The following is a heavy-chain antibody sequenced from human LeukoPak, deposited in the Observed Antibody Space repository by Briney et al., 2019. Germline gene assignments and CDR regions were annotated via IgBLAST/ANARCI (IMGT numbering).Heavy chain of an antibody. Sequence: SQTLSLTCAISGDSVSSNSAAWNWIRQSPSRDLESLGRTYYRSEWYSDYAISVISRITINPDTSKNQFSLQLNSVTPEDTAVYYCARGGIAVAGLNYFDHWGQGTLVTVSS. D-gene: IGHD6-19*01. CDR1: GDSVSSNSAA. CDR2: TYYRSEWYS. J-gene: IGHJ4*02. CDR3: ARGGIAVAGLNYFDH. V-gene: IGHV6-1*01.